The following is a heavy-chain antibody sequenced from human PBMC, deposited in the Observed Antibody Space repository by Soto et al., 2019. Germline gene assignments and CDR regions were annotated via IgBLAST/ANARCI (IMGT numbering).Heavy chain of an antibody. CDR1: GYTFTSYG. J-gene: IGHJ6*02. Sequence: ASVKVSCKASGYTFTSYGISWVRQAPGQGLEWMGWISAYNGNTNYAQKLQGRVTMTTDTSTSTAYMELRSLRSDDTAVYYCARETGAIYYDILTGYHLNYYYYGMDVWGQGTTVTVSS. CDR2: ISAYNGNT. CDR3: ARETGAIYYDILTGYHLNYYYYGMDV. V-gene: IGHV1-18*01. D-gene: IGHD3-9*01.